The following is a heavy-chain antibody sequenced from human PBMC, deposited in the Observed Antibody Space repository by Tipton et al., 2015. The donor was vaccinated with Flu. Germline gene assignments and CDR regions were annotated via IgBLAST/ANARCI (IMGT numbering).Heavy chain of an antibody. CDR3: AREGATGGRYFDY. V-gene: IGHV4-4*07. Sequence: TLSLTCTVSGGSISSYYWTWIRQPAGKGLEWIGRIYSSGISNYSPSLRSRVSMSVDTSKSQFSLELNSVTAADTAVYYCAREGATGGRYFDYWGLGTLVTVSS. CDR2: IYSSGIS. CDR1: GGSISSYY. D-gene: IGHD2-8*02. J-gene: IGHJ4*02.